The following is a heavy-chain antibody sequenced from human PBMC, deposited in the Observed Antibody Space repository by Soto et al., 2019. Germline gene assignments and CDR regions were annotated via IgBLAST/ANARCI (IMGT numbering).Heavy chain of an antibody. Sequence: SVKVSCKASGGTFSSYTISWVRQAPGQGLEWMGRIIPILGIANYAQKFQGRVTITADKSTSTAYMELSSLRSEDTAVYYCAREDDSSGYLEYWGQGTLVTVSS. J-gene: IGHJ4*02. CDR2: IIPILGIA. CDR3: AREDDSSGYLEY. CDR1: GGTFSSYT. V-gene: IGHV1-69*02. D-gene: IGHD3-22*01.